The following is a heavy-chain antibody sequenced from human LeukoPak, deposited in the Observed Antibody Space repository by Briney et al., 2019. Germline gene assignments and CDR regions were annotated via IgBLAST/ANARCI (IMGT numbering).Heavy chain of an antibody. J-gene: IGHJ4*02. CDR3: ARRNSSGWYDY. Sequence: GGSPRLSCAASGFTFSNYALHWVRQAPGKGLEYVSAISNNGGTTYYAHSVKGRFTISRDNSKNTLYLQMGSLRAEDMALYYCARRNSSGWYDYWGQGTLVTVSS. V-gene: IGHV3-64*01. CDR2: ISNNGGTT. D-gene: IGHD6-19*01. CDR1: GFTFSNYA.